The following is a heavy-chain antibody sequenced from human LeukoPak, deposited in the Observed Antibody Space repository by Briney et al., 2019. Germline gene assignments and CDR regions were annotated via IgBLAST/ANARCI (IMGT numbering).Heavy chain of an antibody. CDR2: IKQDGSEK. D-gene: IGHD7-27*01. J-gene: IGHJ4*02. CDR1: GFTFNSNW. Sequence: PGGSLRLSCAASGFTFNSNWMTWVRQAPGKGLEWVASIKQDGSEKYYVDSVKGRFTISRDNAKSSLYLQMNSLRAEDTALYYCARHSPLWGYWGQGTLVTVSS. CDR3: ARHSPLWGY. V-gene: IGHV3-7*04.